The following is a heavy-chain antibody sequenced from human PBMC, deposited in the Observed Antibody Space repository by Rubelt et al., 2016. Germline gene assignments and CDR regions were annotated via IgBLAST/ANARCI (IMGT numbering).Heavy chain of an antibody. D-gene: IGHD4-17*01. CDR3: ARGTLITTMTRFDY. Sequence: QLQLQESGPGLVKPSETLSLTCTVSGGSISSSSYYWGWIRQPPGNGLEWIGSSYHTGRTYYNTSLQSRFTISLETSKNQFSRKVDSVTAADTAVYYCARGTLITTMTRFDYWGQGTLVTVSS. CDR2: SYHTGRT. J-gene: IGHJ4*02. CDR1: GGSISSSSYY. V-gene: IGHV4-39*07.